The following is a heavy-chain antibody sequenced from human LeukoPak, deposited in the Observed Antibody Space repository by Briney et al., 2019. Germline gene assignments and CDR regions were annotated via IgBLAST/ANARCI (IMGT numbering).Heavy chain of an antibody. J-gene: IGHJ4*02. Sequence: SETLSLTCTVSGGSISSYYLSWIRQPAGKGLEWIGRIYTSGSTNYNPSLKSRVTISVDTSKNQFSLKLSSVIAADTAVYYCARGRDDYVWGSYPNYFDYWGQGTLVTVSS. CDR2: IYTSGST. V-gene: IGHV4-4*07. CDR3: ARGRDDYVWGSYPNYFDY. D-gene: IGHD3-16*01. CDR1: GGSISSYY.